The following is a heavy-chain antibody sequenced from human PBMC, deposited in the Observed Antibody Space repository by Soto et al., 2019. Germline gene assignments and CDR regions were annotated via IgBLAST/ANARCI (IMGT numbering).Heavy chain of an antibody. CDR1: GGTFSSYT. J-gene: IGHJ5*02. CDR2: ITPFNGKA. V-gene: IGHV1-69*02. CDR3: ASGGYQNWFDP. D-gene: IGHD5-12*01. Sequence: ASVKVSCKASGGTFSSYTISWVRQAPGQGLEWMGRITPFNGKANYAQKFQDRVTITRDRPMSTAYMELSSLRSEDTAMYYCASGGYQNWFDPWGQGTLVTVST.